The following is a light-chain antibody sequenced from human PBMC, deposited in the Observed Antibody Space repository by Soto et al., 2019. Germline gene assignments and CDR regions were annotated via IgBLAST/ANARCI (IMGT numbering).Light chain of an antibody. CDR2: SNN. CDR3: AAWDDSPYV. CDR1: SSNIGSNT. Sequence: LLPQPPSASGTPGQRVTISCSGSSSNIGSNTVNWYQQLPGTAPKLLIYSNNQRPSGVPDRFSGSKSGTSASLAISGLQSEDEADYYCAAWDDSPYVFGTGTKVTVL. J-gene: IGLJ1*01. V-gene: IGLV1-44*01.